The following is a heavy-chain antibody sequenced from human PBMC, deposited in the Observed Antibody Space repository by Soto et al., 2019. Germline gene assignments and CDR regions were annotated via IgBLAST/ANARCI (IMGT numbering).Heavy chain of an antibody. V-gene: IGHV1-2*02. J-gene: IGHJ6*03. CDR2: INPTNSGT. CDR3: ARGITSRLVFYYYYMDV. CDR1: GYTLTAYY. Sequence: QVQLVQSGAEVTKPGASVKVSCKASGYTLTAYYIHWVRQAPGQGLKWLGWINPTNSGTRNARSFQGRVTVTRDTSISAAYRELSSLRSDDTAVYYCARGITSRLVFYYYYMDVWGFGTTVTVSS.